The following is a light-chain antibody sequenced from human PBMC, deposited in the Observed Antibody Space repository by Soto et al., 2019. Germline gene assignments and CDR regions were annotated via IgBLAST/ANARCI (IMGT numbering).Light chain of an antibody. J-gene: IGLJ2*01. CDR2: DVN. CDR1: SSDVGGYHY. CDR3: CSYAGSYTLV. V-gene: IGLV2-11*01. Sequence: QSALTRPRSVSGSPGQSVTLSCTGTSSDVGGYHYVSWYQHHPGKAPKIIIYDVNKRPSGVPDRFSGSKSGNTASLTISGLQTEDEADYYCCSYAGSYTLVFGGGTQLTVL.